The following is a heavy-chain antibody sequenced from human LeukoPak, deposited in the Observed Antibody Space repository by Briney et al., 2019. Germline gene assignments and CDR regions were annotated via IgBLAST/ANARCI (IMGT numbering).Heavy chain of an antibody. V-gene: IGHV3-23*01. J-gene: IGHJ3*02. Sequence: PGGSLRLSCAASGFTFSSYAMSWVRQAPGKGLEWVSAISGSGGSTYYADSVKGRFTISRDNSKNTLYLQMNSLRAEDTAVYYCAKGRRSRYYYDSSGYQGGAFDIWGQGTMVTVSS. CDR2: ISGSGGST. D-gene: IGHD3-22*01. CDR1: GFTFSSYA. CDR3: AKGRRSRYYYDSSGYQGGAFDI.